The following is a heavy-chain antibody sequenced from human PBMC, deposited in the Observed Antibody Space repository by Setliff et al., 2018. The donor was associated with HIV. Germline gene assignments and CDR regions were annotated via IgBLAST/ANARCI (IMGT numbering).Heavy chain of an antibody. CDR1: GYSFTAFW. D-gene: IGHD1-26*01. CDR2: IFPSDSDT. Sequence: GESLKISCAASGYSFTAFWIGWVRQTPGKGLEWMGIIFPSDSDTTYSPSFRGRVTISVDKSINTVYLQWSSLKGSDTAMYFCAKRGTSNLDYWGQGTRVTVSS. V-gene: IGHV5-51*01. J-gene: IGHJ4*02. CDR3: AKRGTSNLDY.